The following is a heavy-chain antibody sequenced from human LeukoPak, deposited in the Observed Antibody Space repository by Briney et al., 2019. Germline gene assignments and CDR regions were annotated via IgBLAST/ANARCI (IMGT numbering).Heavy chain of an antibody. Sequence: PSQTLSLTCTVSGGTISGYYWSWIRRPPGKGLEWIGYVYYSVITNYNPSLRSRVTISLDTSKNQFSLKLSSVTAADTAVYYCARENLDWYFDVWGRGTLVTVSS. J-gene: IGHJ2*01. CDR1: GGTISGYY. CDR3: ARENLDWYFDV. CDR2: VYYSVIT. V-gene: IGHV4-59*01.